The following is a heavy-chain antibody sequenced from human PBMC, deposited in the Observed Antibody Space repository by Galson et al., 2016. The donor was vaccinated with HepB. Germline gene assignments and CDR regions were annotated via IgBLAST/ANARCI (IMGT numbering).Heavy chain of an antibody. CDR2: ITSSSSLI. CDR3: ARVVYGSGSYYRFYDY. J-gene: IGHJ4*02. V-gene: IGHV3-48*02. D-gene: IGHD3-10*01. Sequence: SLRLSCAVFGFNLNSYSMNWVRQAPGKGLEWISYITSSSSLIFYADSVKGRFTISRDNARNSLYLQMNILRDEETAVYYCARVVYGSGSYYRFYDYWGQGTLVTVSS. CDR1: GFNLNSYS.